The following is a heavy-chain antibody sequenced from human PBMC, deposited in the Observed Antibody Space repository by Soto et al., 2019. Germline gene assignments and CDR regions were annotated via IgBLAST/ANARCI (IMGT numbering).Heavy chain of an antibody. CDR2: ISYSGST. D-gene: IGHD6-13*01. CDR3: AREGAGPKGSSSWPDDGFDI. Sequence: QVQLQESGPGLVKPSQNLSLTCTVSGGSISSGGYYWSWIRQHPGKGLEWIGYISYSGSTYYNSSLKSRVTISVDTSKNQFSLKLTSVTAADTAVYYCAREGAGPKGSSSWPDDGFDIWGQGTMVTVSS. J-gene: IGHJ3*02. CDR1: GGSISSGGYY. V-gene: IGHV4-31*03.